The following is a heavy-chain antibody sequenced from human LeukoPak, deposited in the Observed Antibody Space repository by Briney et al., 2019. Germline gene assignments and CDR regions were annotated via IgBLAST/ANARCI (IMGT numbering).Heavy chain of an antibody. Sequence: GGSLRLSCAASGFTFNLYGTSWVRQAPGKGLEWVSVISAIGDIYYADSVKGRFTISRDNSKNMLYLQMNSLRAGDTAVYYCAKAMAGGYNYGPFDNWGLGALVTVSS. CDR1: GFTFNLYG. J-gene: IGHJ4*02. CDR3: AKAMAGGYNYGPFDN. CDR2: ISAIGDI. V-gene: IGHV3-23*01. D-gene: IGHD5-18*01.